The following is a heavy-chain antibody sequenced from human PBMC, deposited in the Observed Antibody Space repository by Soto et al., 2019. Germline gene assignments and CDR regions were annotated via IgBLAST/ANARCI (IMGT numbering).Heavy chain of an antibody. V-gene: IGHV1-69*13. CDR1: GGTFSSYA. D-gene: IGHD5-12*01. CDR3: ARDGQRDGYNYVGNFDF. Sequence: VEVTCKESGGTFSSYALCWVRQSTEQGLEWMGGMIPIFGTANYAQKFQGRVTITADDSTSTAYMELSSLRSEDTAVYYCARDGQRDGYNYVGNFDFWRKGSLVPGSS. CDR2: MIPIFGTA. J-gene: IGHJ4*02.